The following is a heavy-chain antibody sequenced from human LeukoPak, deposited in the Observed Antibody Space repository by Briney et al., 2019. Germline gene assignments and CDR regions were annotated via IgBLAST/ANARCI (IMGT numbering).Heavy chain of an antibody. CDR2: ITPVIDSA. Sequence: GASVKVSCKTSGGTFRSHIFSWVRQAPGQGLEWMGRITPVIDSAKYAQKFRDRLTITADTSTGTAYMELSSLTPDDTALYYCTRVNLRGSRYDWFDPWGQGTLVIVSS. CDR1: GGTFRSHI. D-gene: IGHD1-26*01. V-gene: IGHV1-69*08. J-gene: IGHJ5*02. CDR3: TRVNLRGSRYDWFDP.